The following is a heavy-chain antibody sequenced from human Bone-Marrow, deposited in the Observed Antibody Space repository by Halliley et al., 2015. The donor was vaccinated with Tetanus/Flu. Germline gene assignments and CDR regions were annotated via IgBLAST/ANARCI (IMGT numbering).Heavy chain of an antibody. D-gene: IGHD2-21*02. J-gene: IGHJ4*02. CDR2: IRSSDSGGTA. V-gene: IGHV3-49*02. Sequence: IRSSDSGGTAEYALSVKGKFIISRDDSKSRAYLDMNGLNTEDSAVYYCARNSLMFTAIYLTHCDLWGQGTLVTVSS. CDR3: ARNSLMFTAIYLTHCDL.